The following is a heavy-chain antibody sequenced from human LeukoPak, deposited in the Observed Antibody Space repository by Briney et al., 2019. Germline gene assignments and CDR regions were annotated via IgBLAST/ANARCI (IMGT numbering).Heavy chain of an antibody. CDR3: ARVIGGYASWYFDL. J-gene: IGHJ2*01. CDR2: IYYTGTT. CDR1: GGSISTYY. V-gene: IGHV4-59*12. D-gene: IGHD5-12*01. Sequence: PSETLSLTCSVSGGSISTYYWSWIRQPPGKGLEWIGYIYYTGTTNYNPSLRSRVTISVDTSRNQFSLKLSSVTAADTAVYYCARVIGGYASWYFDLWGRGTLVTVSS.